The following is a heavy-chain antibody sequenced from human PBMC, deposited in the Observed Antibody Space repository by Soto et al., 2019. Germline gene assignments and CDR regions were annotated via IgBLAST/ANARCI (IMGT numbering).Heavy chain of an antibody. V-gene: IGHV1-18*04. CDR2: ISPSTGKT. CDR1: GYTFTSYG. Sequence: QVPLVQSGAEVKKPGASLMVSCTASGYTFTSYGINWVRQAPGQGLEWMGWISPSTGKTNYAESVQGRVILTTDISTSTAYMELRGLSSNDKAVYYCARSPRVIVAAKGTLDYWGQGNPVTVSS. D-gene: IGHD5-12*01. J-gene: IGHJ4*02. CDR3: ARSPRVIVAAKGTLDY.